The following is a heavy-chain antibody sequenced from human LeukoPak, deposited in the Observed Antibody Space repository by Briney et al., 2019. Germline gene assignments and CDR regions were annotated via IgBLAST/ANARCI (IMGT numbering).Heavy chain of an antibody. D-gene: IGHD4/OR15-4a*01. Sequence: GASVKVSCKASGYTFTSYDINWVRQATGQELEWMGWMNPNSGNTGYAQKFQGRVTITRNTSISTAYMELSSLRSEDTAVYYCARARRGGNYVLFPYYYYYMDVWGKGTTVTVSS. CDR2: MNPNSGNT. CDR3: ARARRGGNYVLFPYYYYYMDV. J-gene: IGHJ6*03. V-gene: IGHV1-8*03. CDR1: GYTFTSYD.